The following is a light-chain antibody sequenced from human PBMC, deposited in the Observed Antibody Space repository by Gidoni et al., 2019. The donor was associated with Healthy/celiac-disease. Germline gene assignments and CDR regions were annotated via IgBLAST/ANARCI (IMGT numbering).Light chain of an antibody. CDR3: QQSYSMS. J-gene: IGKJ1*01. Sequence: DIQMTQSPSSLSASVGDRVTITCRASQSISSYLNWYQQKPGKAPKLLIYAASSLQSWVPSRFSVSGSGTDFTLTISSLQPEDFATYYCQQSYSMSFGQGTKVEIK. CDR1: QSISSY. V-gene: IGKV1-39*01. CDR2: AAS.